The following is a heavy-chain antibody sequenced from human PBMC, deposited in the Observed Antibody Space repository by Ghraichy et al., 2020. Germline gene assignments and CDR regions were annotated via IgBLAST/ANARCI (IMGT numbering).Heavy chain of an antibody. D-gene: IGHD6-25*01. J-gene: IGHJ4*02. Sequence: GGSLRLSCAASGFTFSSYAMGWVRQAPGKGLEWVSGISGSAENTYYADSVKGRFTLSRDNSKKTLFLEMKSLRADDTALYYCAKAGTSAARYQFDYWGQGTLVTVSS. V-gene: IGHV3-23*01. CDR1: GFTFSSYA. CDR3: AKAGTSAARYQFDY. CDR2: ISGSAENT.